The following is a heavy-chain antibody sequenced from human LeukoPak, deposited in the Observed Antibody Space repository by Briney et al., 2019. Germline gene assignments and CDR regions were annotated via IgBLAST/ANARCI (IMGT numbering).Heavy chain of an antibody. CDR2: ISGSGSNT. Sequence: GGSLRLSCAASGFTFYNYAMSWVRQAPGKGLDWVSSISGSGSNTHYADSVKGRLTISRDNSKNTLYLQMNSLRAEDTAGYYCAKDIRGYDMDVDCWGQGTLVTVSS. V-gene: IGHV3-23*01. CDR3: AKDIRGYDMDVDC. CDR1: GFTFYNYA. D-gene: IGHD5-12*01. J-gene: IGHJ4*02.